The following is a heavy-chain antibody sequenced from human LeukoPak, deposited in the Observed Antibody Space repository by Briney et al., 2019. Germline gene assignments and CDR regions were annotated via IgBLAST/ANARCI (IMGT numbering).Heavy chain of an antibody. CDR2: IRSKANSYAT. J-gene: IGHJ5*02. Sequence: GGSLRLSCAASGFTFSGSAMHWVRQASGKGLEWVGRIRSKANSYATEYAASVKGRFTISRDDSKNTAYLQMNSLNTEDTAVYYCTRFSGFDPWGQGTLVTVSS. D-gene: IGHD2-15*01. CDR1: GFTFSGSA. CDR3: TRFSGFDP. V-gene: IGHV3-73*01.